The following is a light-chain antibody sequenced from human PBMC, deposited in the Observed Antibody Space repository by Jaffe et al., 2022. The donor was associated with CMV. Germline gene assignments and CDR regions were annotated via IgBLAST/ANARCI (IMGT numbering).Light chain of an antibody. J-gene: IGLJ1*01. V-gene: IGLV1-44*01. CDR2: INN. CDR3: AAWDDSLSGYV. Sequence: QSVLTQPPSASGTPGQRVTFSCSGGSSNIGSNTVNWYQQLPGTAPKLLIYINNRRPSGVPDRFSGSKSGTSASLAISGLQSEDEADYYCAAWDDSLSGYVFGTGTKVTVL. CDR1: SSNIGSNT.